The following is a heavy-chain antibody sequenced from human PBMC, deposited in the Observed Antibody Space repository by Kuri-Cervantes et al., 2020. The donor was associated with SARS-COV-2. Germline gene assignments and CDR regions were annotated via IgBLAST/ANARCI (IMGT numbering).Heavy chain of an antibody. CDR1: GFTFSSYA. Sequence: LSLTCAASGFTFSSYAMHWVRQAPGKGLEWVAVISYDGSNKYYADSVKGRLTISRDNSKNTLYLQMNSLRAEDTAVYYCAKDPGLSGDTPFDYWGQGTLVTVSS. CDR2: ISYDGSNK. V-gene: IGHV3-30-3*01. J-gene: IGHJ4*02. CDR3: AKDPGLSGDTPFDY. D-gene: IGHD6-25*01.